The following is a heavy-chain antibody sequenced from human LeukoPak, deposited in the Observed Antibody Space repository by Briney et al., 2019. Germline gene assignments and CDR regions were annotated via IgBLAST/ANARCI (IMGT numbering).Heavy chain of an antibody. V-gene: IGHV3-30-3*01. D-gene: IGHD3-22*01. Sequence: GGSLRLSCAASGFTFSSYAMHWVRQAPGKGLEWVAVISYDGSNKYYADSVKGRFTISRDNSKNTLYLQMNSLRAEDTAVYYCAKVPAGYYYDSSGYYWDYWGQGTLVTVSS. CDR2: ISYDGSNK. J-gene: IGHJ4*02. CDR3: AKVPAGYYYDSSGYYWDY. CDR1: GFTFSSYA.